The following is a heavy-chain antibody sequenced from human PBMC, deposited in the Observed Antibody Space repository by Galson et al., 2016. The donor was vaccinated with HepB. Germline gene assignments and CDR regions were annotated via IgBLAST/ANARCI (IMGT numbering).Heavy chain of an antibody. V-gene: IGHV3-23*01. CDR3: AKDLWVRQQLAYYFDY. D-gene: IGHD6-13*01. Sequence: SLRLPCAASEFTFSSYAMAWVRQAPGKGLEWVSGISHSGGTTYYADSVKGRFTVSRDNSKNTLYLQMSSLRAEDTAVYYCAKDLWVRQQLAYYFDYWGQGTLVTVSS. J-gene: IGHJ4*02. CDR1: EFTFSSYA. CDR2: ISHSGGTT.